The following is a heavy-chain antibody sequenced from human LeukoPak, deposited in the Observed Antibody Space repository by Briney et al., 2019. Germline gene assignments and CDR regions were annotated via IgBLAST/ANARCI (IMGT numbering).Heavy chain of an antibody. Sequence: GASVKVSCTVSGYSFTSNYIHWVRQAPGQGLEWMGMICPRDGSTTYAQRFQDRVTVTRDTSTSTVHMELSGLRSEDTAVYYCARDQEGFDYWGQGTLVTVSS. CDR3: ARDQEGFDY. CDR2: ICPRDGST. J-gene: IGHJ4*02. CDR1: GYSFTSNY. V-gene: IGHV1-46*01.